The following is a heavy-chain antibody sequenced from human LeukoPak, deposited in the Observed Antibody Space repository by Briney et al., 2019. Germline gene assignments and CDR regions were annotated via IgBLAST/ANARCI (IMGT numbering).Heavy chain of an antibody. J-gene: IGHJ4*02. CDR1: GFIFNKHA. V-gene: IGHV3-23*01. CDR2: LSGSGGST. Sequence: GGSLRLSCAASGFIFNKHAMSWVRQAPGKGLEWVSGLSGSGGSTDYADSVKGRFTVSRDSSKNTLFLQMNSLRAEDTAIYYCAKERDYGPADYWGQGTLVTVSS. D-gene: IGHD4/OR15-4a*01. CDR3: AKERDYGPADY.